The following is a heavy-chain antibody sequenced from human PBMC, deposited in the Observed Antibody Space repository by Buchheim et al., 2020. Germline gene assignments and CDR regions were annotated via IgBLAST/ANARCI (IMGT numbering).Heavy chain of an antibody. CDR1: GGSISSGGYY. Sequence: QVQLQESGPGLVKPSQTLSLTCTVSGGSISSGGYYWSWIRQHPGKGLEWIGYIYYSGSTYYNPSLQSRVTISVETSKNQFSLKLSSVTAADTAVYYCARLTRIDRYSYGSYYYYYGMDVWGQGTT. CDR3: ARLTRIDRYSYGSYYYYYGMDV. CDR2: IYYSGST. V-gene: IGHV4-31*03. D-gene: IGHD5-18*01. J-gene: IGHJ6*01.